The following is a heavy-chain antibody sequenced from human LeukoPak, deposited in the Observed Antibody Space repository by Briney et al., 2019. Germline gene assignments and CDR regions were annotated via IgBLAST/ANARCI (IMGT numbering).Heavy chain of an antibody. V-gene: IGHV1-2*02. D-gene: IGHD2-2*01. CDR2: INPNSGGT. CDR1: GYTSTGYY. J-gene: IGHJ4*02. CDR3: ARGPQVPINYFDY. Sequence: ASVKVSCKASGYTSTGYYMHWVRQAPGQGLEWMGWINPNSGGTNYAQKFQGRVTMTRDTSISTAYMELSRLRSDDTAVYYCARGPQVPINYFDYWGQGTLVTVSS.